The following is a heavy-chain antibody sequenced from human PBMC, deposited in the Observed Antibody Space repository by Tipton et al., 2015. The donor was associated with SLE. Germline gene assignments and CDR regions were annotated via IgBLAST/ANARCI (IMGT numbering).Heavy chain of an antibody. Sequence: LVKPTQTLSLTCAISGDSVSSNSAAWNWIRQSPSRGLEWLGRTCYRSKWYNDYALSVKSRITINPDTSKNQFSLKLSSVTAADTAVYYCARVASYDGSGYYLDWFDPWGQGTLVTVSS. CDR1: GDSVSSNSAA. CDR2: TCYRSKWYN. CDR3: ARVASYDGSGYYLDWFDP. D-gene: IGHD3-22*01. J-gene: IGHJ5*02. V-gene: IGHV6-1*01.